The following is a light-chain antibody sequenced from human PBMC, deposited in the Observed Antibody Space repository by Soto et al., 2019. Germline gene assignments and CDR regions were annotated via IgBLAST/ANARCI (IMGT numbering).Light chain of an antibody. V-gene: IGKV3-11*01. CDR2: DAS. Sequence: EIVLTQSPATLSLSPGERATLSCRAGQSVSRFLAWYQQKPGQAPRLLIYDASNRATGIPARFSGSGSGTDFTLTISSLEPEDFAVYYCQQRSNWPFTFGQGTRLEIE. J-gene: IGKJ5*01. CDR3: QQRSNWPFT. CDR1: QSVSRF.